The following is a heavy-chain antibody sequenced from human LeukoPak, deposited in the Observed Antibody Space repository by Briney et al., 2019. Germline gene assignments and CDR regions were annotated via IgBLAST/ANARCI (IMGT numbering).Heavy chain of an antibody. CDR1: GFTFSSYA. D-gene: IGHD6-19*01. J-gene: IGHJ4*02. CDR3: ARAPQWLVYFDY. Sequence: GGSLRLSCAASGFTFSSYAMSWVRQAPGKGLEWVSAISGSGGSTYYPDSVKGRFTISRHNSKNTLYLQMNSLRAEDTAVYYCARAPQWLVYFDYWGQGTLVTVSS. V-gene: IGHV3-23*01. CDR2: ISGSGGST.